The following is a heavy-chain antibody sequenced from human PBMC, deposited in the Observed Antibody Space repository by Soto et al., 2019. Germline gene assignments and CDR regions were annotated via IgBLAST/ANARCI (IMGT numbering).Heavy chain of an antibody. CDR2: IYYSGST. CDR1: GGSISSSSYY. V-gene: IGHV4-39*01. CDR3: ARHVPYYDFWSGLYLEAYYFDY. D-gene: IGHD3-3*01. Sequence: PSETLSLTCTVSGGSISSSSYYWGWIRQPPGKGLEWIGSIYYSGSTYYNPSPKSRVTISVDTSKNQFSLKLSSVTAADTAVYYCARHVPYYDFWSGLYLEAYYFDYWGQGTLDTVSS. J-gene: IGHJ4*02.